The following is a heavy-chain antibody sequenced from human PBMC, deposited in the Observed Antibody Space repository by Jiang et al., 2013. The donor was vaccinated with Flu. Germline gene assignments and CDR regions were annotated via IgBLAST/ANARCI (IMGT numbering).Heavy chain of an antibody. CDR3: ARDLLYLGADALRDY. V-gene: IGHV7-4-1*02. CDR2: INTNTGNP. D-gene: IGHD1-26*01. Sequence: MGWINTNTGNPTYAQGFTGRFVFSLDTSVSTAYLQISSLKAEDTAVYYCARDLLYLGADALRDYWGQGTLVTVSS. J-gene: IGHJ4*02.